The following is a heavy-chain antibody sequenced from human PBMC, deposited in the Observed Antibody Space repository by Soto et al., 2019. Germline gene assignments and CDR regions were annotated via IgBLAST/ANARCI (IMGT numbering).Heavy chain of an antibody. Sequence: EVQLVESGGGLVKPGGSLRLSCGGSGFTFSKAWMNWVRQAPGKGLEWVGRIKSKSDGGTTDYATPVKGRFTISRDDSKNLLYLQMTRLKTDDAAMYYCARSYHTYFFDYWGRGTLVTVSS. D-gene: IGHD3-10*01. J-gene: IGHJ4*01. V-gene: IGHV3-15*07. CDR3: ARSYHTYFFDY. CDR1: GFTFSKAW. CDR2: IKSKSDGGTT.